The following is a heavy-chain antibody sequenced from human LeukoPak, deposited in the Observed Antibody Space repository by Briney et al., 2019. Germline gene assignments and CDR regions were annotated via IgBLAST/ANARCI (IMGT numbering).Heavy chain of an antibody. CDR1: GDSISSSTYY. CDR2: INHSGST. CDR3: ARGPWMYYDFWSGLGRNYYMDV. V-gene: IGHV4-39*07. Sequence: PSETLSLTCTVSGDSISSSTYYWAWIRQPPGKGLEWIGEINHSGSTNYNPSLKSRVTISVDTSKNQFSLKLSSVTAADTAVYYCARGPWMYYDFWSGLGRNYYMDVWGKGTTVTVSS. D-gene: IGHD3-3*01. J-gene: IGHJ6*03.